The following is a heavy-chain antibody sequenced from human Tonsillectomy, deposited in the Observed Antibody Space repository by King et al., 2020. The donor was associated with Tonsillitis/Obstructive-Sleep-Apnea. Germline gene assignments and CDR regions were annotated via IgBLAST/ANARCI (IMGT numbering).Heavy chain of an antibody. D-gene: IGHD6-13*01. V-gene: IGHV3-15*07. Sequence: VQLVESGGGLVKPGGSLTLSCAASGFSFSNAWMNWVRQAPGKGLEWVGRIKSKTDGGTTDYPAPVKGRFTISRDDSRNTLYLQMNSLKTEDTAVYHSTTEGSSRYVPYGMDVWGQGTTVTVSS. CDR2: IKSKTDGGTT. CDR3: TTEGSSRYVPYGMDV. J-gene: IGHJ6*02. CDR1: GFSFSNAW.